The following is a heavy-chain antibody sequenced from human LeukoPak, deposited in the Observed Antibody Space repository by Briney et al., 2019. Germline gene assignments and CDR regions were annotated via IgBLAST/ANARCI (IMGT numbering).Heavy chain of an antibody. J-gene: IGHJ4*02. CDR3: ARKVLSGSRYFDY. V-gene: IGHV3-48*03. D-gene: IGHD1-26*01. CDR1: GFTFSSLE. CDR2: ITSSASTI. Sequence: GGSLRLSCAASGFTFSSLEMNWVRQAPGKGLEWVSYITSSASTIYYAESVKGRFTISRDNAKNSLFLQMNSLRAEDTAVYYCARKVLSGSRYFDYWGQGALVTVSS.